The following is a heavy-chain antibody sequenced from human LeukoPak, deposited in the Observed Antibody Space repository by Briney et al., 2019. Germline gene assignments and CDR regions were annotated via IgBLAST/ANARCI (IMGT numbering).Heavy chain of an antibody. Sequence: GGSLRLSCAASGFTFSSYGMHWVRQAPGKGLEWVAFIRYDGSNKYYADSVKGRFTISRDNSKNTLYLQMNSLRAEDTAVYYCARGTVTALDYWGQGTLVTVSS. V-gene: IGHV3-30*02. CDR3: ARGTVTALDY. J-gene: IGHJ4*02. CDR2: IRYDGSNK. CDR1: GFTFSSYG. D-gene: IGHD2-21*02.